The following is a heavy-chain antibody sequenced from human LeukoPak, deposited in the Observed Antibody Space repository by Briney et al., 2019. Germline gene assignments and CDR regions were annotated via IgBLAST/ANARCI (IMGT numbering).Heavy chain of an antibody. D-gene: IGHD3-22*01. CDR1: GFTFNTYT. V-gene: IGHV3-21*01. Sequence: GGSLRLSCAASGFTFNTYTMNWVRQAPGKGLEWVSSISSSSSYIYYADSVKGRFTISRDNAKNSLYLQMNSLRAEDTAVYYCARGDSSGYYYEGDRKSDYWGQGTLVTVSS. CDR3: ARGDSSGYYYEGDRKSDY. J-gene: IGHJ4*02. CDR2: ISSSSSYI.